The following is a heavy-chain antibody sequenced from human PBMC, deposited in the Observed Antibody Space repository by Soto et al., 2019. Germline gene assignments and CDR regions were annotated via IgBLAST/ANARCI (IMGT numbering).Heavy chain of an antibody. CDR1: GGTFSNDI. CDR3: ARDSPIGSTFSGYEAIDY. Sequence: QVQLVQSGAEVKKPGSSVKVSCKTSGGTFSNDIITWVRQAPGQGLEWMGRIIPLLDIANYAQKFQGRVTITAXTSTCTXXMELNSLRSEDTAVYYCARDSPIGSTFSGYEAIDYWGQGTLVTVSS. V-gene: IGHV1-69*08. D-gene: IGHD5-12*01. J-gene: IGHJ4*02. CDR2: IIPLLDIA.